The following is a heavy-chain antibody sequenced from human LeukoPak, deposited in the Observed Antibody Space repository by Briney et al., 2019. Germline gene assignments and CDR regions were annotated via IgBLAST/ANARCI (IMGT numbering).Heavy chain of an antibody. V-gene: IGHV3-23*01. CDR3: AKGRIAPDY. CDR1: GFTFSDYG. D-gene: IGHD6-13*01. CDR2: ISGRGDKK. J-gene: IGHJ4*02. Sequence: GGSLRLSCGASGFTFSDYGMSWVRQAPGKGLEWVSGISGRGDKKYYADSVKGRFTISRDNSKNTVYLQVNSLGGEDTAVYYCAKGRIAPDYWGQGTLVTVSS.